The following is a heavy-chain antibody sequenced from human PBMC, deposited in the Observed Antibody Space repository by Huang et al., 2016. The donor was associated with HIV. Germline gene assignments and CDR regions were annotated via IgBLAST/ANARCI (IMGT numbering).Heavy chain of an antibody. V-gene: IGHV3-23*01. J-gene: IGHJ4*02. Sequence: EVRLLESGGRLVQSGESLRLSCAASGFTFNIYARSWVRQAQGKGREWVEGIRASSDSKKYPESVKGRFTSSRDNSRSILDLQMSSLGVEATAMYYCAKPYSGSSNQVFDYWGQGTMVTVSS. CDR1: GFTFNIYA. D-gene: IGHD1-26*01. CDR2: IRASSDSK. CDR3: AKPYSGSSNQVFDY.